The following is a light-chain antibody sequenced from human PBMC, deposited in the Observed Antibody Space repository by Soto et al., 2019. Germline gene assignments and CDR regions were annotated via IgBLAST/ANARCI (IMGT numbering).Light chain of an antibody. CDR1: SSDVGSYNL. V-gene: IGLV2-23*01. J-gene: IGLJ2*01. CDR3: CSYLVV. CDR2: EGS. Sequence: QSALTQPASVSGSPGQSITISCTGTSSDVGSYNLVSWYQQPPGKAPKLMIYEGSKRPSGVSNRFSGSKSGNTASLTISGLQAEDEADYYCCSYLVVFGGGTKLTVL.